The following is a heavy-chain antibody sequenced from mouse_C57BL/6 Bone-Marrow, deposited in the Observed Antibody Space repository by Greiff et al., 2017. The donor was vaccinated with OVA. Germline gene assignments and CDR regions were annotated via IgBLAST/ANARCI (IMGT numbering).Heavy chain of an antibody. CDR2: IDPANDNT. CDR3: ARGNFGSSFYAMDY. Sequence: EVKLQESVAELVRPGASVKLSCTASGFNIKNTYMHWVKQRPEQGLEWIGRIDPANDNTKYAPKFPGKATMTADTSSNTAYLQLSSLSSEDTAVYCCARGNFGSSFYAMDYWGQGTSVTVSS. D-gene: IGHD1-1*01. V-gene: IGHV14-3*01. J-gene: IGHJ4*01. CDR1: GFNIKNTY.